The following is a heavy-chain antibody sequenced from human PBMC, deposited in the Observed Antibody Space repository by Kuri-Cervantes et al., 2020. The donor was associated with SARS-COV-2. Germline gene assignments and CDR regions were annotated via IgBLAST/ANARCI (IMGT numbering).Heavy chain of an antibody. CDR1: GFTFSSYG. J-gene: IGHJ2*01. CDR2: IWYGGSNK. CDR3: AKDYSSSSDWYFDL. V-gene: IGHV3-30*18. Sequence: LSLTCAASGFTFSSYGMHWVRQAPGTGLEWVAVIWYGGSNKYYADSVKGRFTISRDNSKNTLYLQMNSLRAEDTAVYYCAKDYSSSSDWYFDLWGRGTLVTVSS. D-gene: IGHD6-6*01.